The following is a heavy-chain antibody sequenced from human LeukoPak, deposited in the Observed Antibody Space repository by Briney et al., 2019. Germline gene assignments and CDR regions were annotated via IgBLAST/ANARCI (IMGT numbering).Heavy chain of an antibody. CDR2: IYYSGST. V-gene: IGHV4-59*01. Sequence: PSETLSLTCTVSGGSISGYYWSWIRQPPGKGLEWIGYIYYSGSTNSNPSLKSRVTISVDTSKNQFSLRLSSATAADTAVYYCARGKYYYYFDYWGQGTLLTVSS. J-gene: IGHJ4*02. CDR3: ARGKYYYYFDY. D-gene: IGHD2/OR15-2a*01. CDR1: GGSISGYY.